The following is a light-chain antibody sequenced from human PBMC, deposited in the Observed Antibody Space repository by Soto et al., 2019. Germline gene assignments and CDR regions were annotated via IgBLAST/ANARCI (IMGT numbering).Light chain of an antibody. CDR3: QQSYSYPQT. CDR2: GAS. V-gene: IGKV1-39*01. CDR1: QSISSY. J-gene: IGKJ1*01. Sequence: TPLTQSPSSLSASAGDSVTITCRASQSISSYLTWYQQKPGKAPKLLVYGASSLQSGVPARVSGSGSGTDFTLTISSLQPEDFATYFCQQSYSYPQTFGQGTKVDIK.